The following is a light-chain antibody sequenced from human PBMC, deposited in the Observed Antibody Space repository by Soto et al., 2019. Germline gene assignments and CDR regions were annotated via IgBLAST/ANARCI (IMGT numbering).Light chain of an antibody. V-gene: IGKV1-39*01. CDR1: QSISSY. J-gene: IGKJ1*01. Sequence: SASVGDRVTITCRASQSISSYLNWYQQKPGKAPKLLIYAASSLQSGVPSRFSGSGSGTDFTLTISSLQPEDFATYYCQQSYSTPRTFGQGTKVDNK. CDR3: QQSYSTPRT. CDR2: AAS.